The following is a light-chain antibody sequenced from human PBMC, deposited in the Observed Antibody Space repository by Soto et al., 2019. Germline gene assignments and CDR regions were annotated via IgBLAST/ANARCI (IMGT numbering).Light chain of an antibody. CDR2: DAS. J-gene: IGKJ1*01. V-gene: IGKV3D-15*01. CDR3: QQYNNWPRT. Sequence: EFALTQSPDTLSFSLGERSTLSCRASQSVSSFLAWYQQKPGQAPRLLIYDASNRATGIPARFSGSGSGTEFTLTISSLLSEDFAVYSCQQYNNWPRTFGQGTKVDIK. CDR1: QSVSSF.